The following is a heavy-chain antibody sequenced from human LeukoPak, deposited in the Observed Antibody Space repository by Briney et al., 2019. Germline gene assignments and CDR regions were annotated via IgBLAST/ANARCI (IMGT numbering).Heavy chain of an antibody. CDR2: IYYSGST. Sequence: PSETLSLTCSVSGGSISSSSYYWSWIRQPPGKGLEWIGYIYYSGSTNYNPSLKSRVTISVDTSKNQFSLKLSSVTAADTAVYYCARGGVGLQYYYYYYMDVWGKGTTVTISS. CDR3: ARGGVGLQYYYYYYMDV. J-gene: IGHJ6*03. V-gene: IGHV4-61*01. D-gene: IGHD1-26*01. CDR1: GGSISSSSYY.